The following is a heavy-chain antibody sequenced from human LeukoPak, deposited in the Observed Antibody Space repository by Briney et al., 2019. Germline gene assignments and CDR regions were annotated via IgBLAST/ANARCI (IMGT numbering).Heavy chain of an antibody. CDR1: GFTVSSNY. J-gene: IGHJ6*02. Sequence: GGSLRLSCAASGFTVSSNYMSWVRQAPGKGLEWVSAISGSGGSTYYADSVKGRFTISRDNSKNTLYLQMNSLRPEDTAVYYCAKPNVAGTSYYGMDVWGQGTTVTVSS. CDR2: ISGSGGST. D-gene: IGHD6-19*01. V-gene: IGHV3-23*01. CDR3: AKPNVAGTSYYGMDV.